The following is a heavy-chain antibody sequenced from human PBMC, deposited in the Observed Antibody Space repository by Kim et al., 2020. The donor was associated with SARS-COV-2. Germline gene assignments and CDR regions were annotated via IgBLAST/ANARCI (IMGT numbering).Heavy chain of an antibody. CDR3: ARDQPLDY. V-gene: IGHV4-31*03. CDR1: GGSIRSGGKF. CDR2: ISHSGNY. J-gene: IGHJ4*02. D-gene: IGHD2-2*01. Sequence: SETLSLTCSVSGGSIRSGGKFWTWLRPHPAKGLEWIGYISHSGNYHYSPSLRSRVSISLETSENQFSLELTSVTAADTAVYYCARDQPLDYWGQRILVTVS.